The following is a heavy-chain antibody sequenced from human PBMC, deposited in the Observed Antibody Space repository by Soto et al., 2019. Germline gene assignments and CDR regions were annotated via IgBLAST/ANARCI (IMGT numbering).Heavy chain of an antibody. V-gene: IGHV1-69*13. D-gene: IGHD6-6*01. CDR2: IGPESGAP. CDR1: GYTFTGHY. CDR3: ARGGDSSSLRAFYSYGFDV. J-gene: IGHJ6*02. Sequence: ASVKVSCQASGYTFTGHYIHWVRQAPEQGPEWMGEIGPESGAPNYAQNFQDRVTITADESTTTAYMELSGLKSEDTAVYFCARGGDSSSLRAFYSYGFDVWGQGTSVTVSS.